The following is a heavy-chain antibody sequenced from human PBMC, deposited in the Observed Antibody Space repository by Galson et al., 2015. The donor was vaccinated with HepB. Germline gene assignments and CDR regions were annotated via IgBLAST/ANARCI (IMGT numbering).Heavy chain of an antibody. CDR3: AKACDAYTDSFDY. V-gene: IGHV3-23*01. D-gene: IGHD2-2*01. Sequence: SLRLSCAASGFTFSSYAMSWVRQTPGKGLEWVSGITGSGDSSYHEDSVRGRFTISRDNSKNTLYLQMNSLRAEDTALYYCAKACDAYTDSFDYWGQGTLVTVSS. J-gene: IGHJ4*02. CDR1: GFTFSSYA. CDR2: ITGSGDSS.